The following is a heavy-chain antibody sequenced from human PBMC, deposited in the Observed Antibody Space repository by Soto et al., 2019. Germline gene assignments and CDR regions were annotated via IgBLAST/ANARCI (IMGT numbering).Heavy chain of an antibody. CDR3: ARVPGVAVSADDAFDI. V-gene: IGHV4-4*02. J-gene: IGHJ3*02. CDR2: IYHSGSA. CDR1: GGSVSSNNW. D-gene: IGHD2-21*02. Sequence: QVQLQESGPGLVKPSGTLSLTCAVSGGSVSSNNWWSWVRQSPGKGLEWMGEIYHSGSAHYNPSLKSRATISLDKSKNLFSLRLTSVTAADTAVYYCARVPGVAVSADDAFDIWGPGTRVIVSS.